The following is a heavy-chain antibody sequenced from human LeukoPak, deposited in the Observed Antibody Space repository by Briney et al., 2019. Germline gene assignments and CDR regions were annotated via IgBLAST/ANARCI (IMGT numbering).Heavy chain of an antibody. CDR2: ISSSAITI. Sequence: GGSLRLSCAASGFTFSDYYMSWIRQAPGKGLEWVSYISSSAITIYYADSVKGRFTISRDNAKNSLYLQMNSLRAEDTAVYYCARVEGYCSSTSCYTRDGHAFDIWGQGTMVTVSS. D-gene: IGHD2-2*02. CDR3: ARVEGYCSSTSCYTRDGHAFDI. J-gene: IGHJ3*02. V-gene: IGHV3-11*04. CDR1: GFTFSDYY.